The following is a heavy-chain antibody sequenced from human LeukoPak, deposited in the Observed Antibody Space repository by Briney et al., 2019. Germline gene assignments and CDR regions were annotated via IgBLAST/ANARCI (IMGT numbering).Heavy chain of an antibody. CDR1: GLTFSGYA. J-gene: IGHJ4*02. Sequence: PGGSLRLSCAASGLTFSGYAMDWVRQAPGKGLEWVAVISYDGSNNYYADSVKGRFTISRDNSKNTLYLQMNSLRAEDTAVYYCARGVVRGEVWFRGDFDYWGQGTLVTVSS. V-gene: IGHV3-30*04. CDR2: ISYDGSNN. D-gene: IGHD3-16*02. CDR3: ARGVVRGEVWFRGDFDY.